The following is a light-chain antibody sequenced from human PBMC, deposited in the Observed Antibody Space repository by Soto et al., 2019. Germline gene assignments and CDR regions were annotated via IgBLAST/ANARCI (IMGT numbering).Light chain of an antibody. V-gene: IGKV3-11*01. Sequence: EIVLTLSPATLSLSPGERATLSCRASQSVSSYLAWYQQKPGQAPRLLIYDASNRATGIPARFSGSGSGTDFTLTISSLEPEDFAVYYCQQRSNWPWTFGQGTKV. CDR2: DAS. CDR3: QQRSNWPWT. J-gene: IGKJ1*01. CDR1: QSVSSY.